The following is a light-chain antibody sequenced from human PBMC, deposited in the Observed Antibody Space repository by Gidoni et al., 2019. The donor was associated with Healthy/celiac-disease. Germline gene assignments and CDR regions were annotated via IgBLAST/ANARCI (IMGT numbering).Light chain of an antibody. V-gene: IGKV1-17*01. CDR2: AAS. J-gene: IGKJ2*01. CDR1: QGIRND. CDR3: LQHNSYPST. Sequence: EIQMTQSPSTLSVSLGDRATLTCRASQGIRNDLGWYQQKPGQAPKPLIYAASSLEIGVPSRFSGSGSGTEFTLTISSLQPEDFAIYYCLQHNSYPSTFXGXTKLEIK.